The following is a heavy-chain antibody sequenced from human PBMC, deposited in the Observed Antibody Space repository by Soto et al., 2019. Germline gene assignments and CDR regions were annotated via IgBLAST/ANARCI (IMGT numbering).Heavy chain of an antibody. Sequence: EVQLVESGGGLVQPGGSLRLSCAASGFTFSSSWMHWVRQAPGKGLVWVSRITGDGGTTDYAESVKGRFTISRDNAKNTLDLQMNRLIGEDTSVYYCARIGVPPCDCWRQGSLVTVSS. CDR1: GFTFSSSW. D-gene: IGHD3-3*02. J-gene: IGHJ4*02. CDR3: ARIGVPPCDC. CDR2: ITGDGGTT. V-gene: IGHV3-74*01.